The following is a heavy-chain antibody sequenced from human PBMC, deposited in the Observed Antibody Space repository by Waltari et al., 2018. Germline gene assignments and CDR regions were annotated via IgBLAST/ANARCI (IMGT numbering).Heavy chain of an antibody. D-gene: IGHD2-8*01. CDR1: GGTFSSYA. Sequence: QVQLVQSGAEVKKPGSSVKVSCKASGGTFSSYAISWVRQAPGQGLEWMGRIIPIFGTANYAQKFQGRVTITADKSTSTAYMELSSLRSEDTAVYYCARGHSVGVNSEGGAGYFDYWGQGTLVTVSS. CDR3: ARGHSVGVNSEGGAGYFDY. CDR2: IIPIFGTA. V-gene: IGHV1-69*08. J-gene: IGHJ4*02.